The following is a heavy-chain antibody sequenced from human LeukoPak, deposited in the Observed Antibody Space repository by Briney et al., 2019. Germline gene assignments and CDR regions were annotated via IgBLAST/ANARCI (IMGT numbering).Heavy chain of an antibody. D-gene: IGHD3-22*01. CDR1: GYTFTSYD. CDR3: AREDYYDSGSSDY. Sequence: ASVKVSCKASGYTFTSYDINWVRQATGKGLEWMGWMNPNSGNTGYAQKFQGRVTITRNTSISTAYMELSSLRSEDTAIYYCAREDYYDSGSSDYWGQGTLVTVSS. CDR2: MNPNSGNT. V-gene: IGHV1-8*01. J-gene: IGHJ4*02.